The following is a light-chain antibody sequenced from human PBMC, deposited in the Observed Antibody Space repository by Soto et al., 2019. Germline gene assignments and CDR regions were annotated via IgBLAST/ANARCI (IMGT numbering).Light chain of an antibody. CDR2: DVT. Sequence: QSALTQPRSVSGSPGQSVTISCTGTNSDVGNYNYVSWYQQHPGQAPKLMIYDVTKQPSGVPHRFSASKSGNTASLAISGLQAEDEADYYCCSYAGSYTWLFGGGTKLTVL. CDR3: CSYAGSYTWL. V-gene: IGLV2-11*01. J-gene: IGLJ2*01. CDR1: NSDVGNYNY.